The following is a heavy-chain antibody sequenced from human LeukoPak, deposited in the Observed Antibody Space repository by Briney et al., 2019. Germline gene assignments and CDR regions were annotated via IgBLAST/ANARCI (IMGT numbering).Heavy chain of an antibody. Sequence: SETLSLTCTVSGYSISSGYCWGWIRQPPGKGLEWIGSIYHSGSTYYNPSLKSRVTISVDTSKNQFSLKLSSVTAADTAVYYCARHPAAARTADYWGQGTLVTVSS. CDR2: IYHSGST. CDR3: ARHPAAARTADY. CDR1: GYSISSGYC. D-gene: IGHD6-13*01. J-gene: IGHJ4*02. V-gene: IGHV4-38-2*02.